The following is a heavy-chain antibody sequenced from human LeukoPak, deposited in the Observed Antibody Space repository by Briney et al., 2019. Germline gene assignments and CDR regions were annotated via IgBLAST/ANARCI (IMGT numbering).Heavy chain of an antibody. CDR1: GGSLSGYY. Sequence: SETLSLTRAVYGGSLSGYYWSWVRQPPGKGLEWIGEINHSGSTNYNPSLTSRVTISVDTSKNQFSLKLSSVTAAVTAVYYCARGGTGYDSNPYFDYWGQGTLVTVSS. D-gene: IGHD5-12*01. CDR3: ARGGTGYDSNPYFDY. CDR2: INHSGST. V-gene: IGHV4-34*01. J-gene: IGHJ4*02.